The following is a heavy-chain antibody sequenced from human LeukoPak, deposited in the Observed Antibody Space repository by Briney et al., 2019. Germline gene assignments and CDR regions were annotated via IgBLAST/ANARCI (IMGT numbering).Heavy chain of an antibody. D-gene: IGHD3-22*01. CDR2: ISGSGSST. J-gene: IGHJ4*02. CDR1: GFTFSSYA. Sequence: GGSLRLSCAASGFTFSSYAMSWVRQAPGKGLEWVSAISGSGSSTYYADSVKGRFTISRDNSKNTLYLQMNSLRAEDTAVYYCAKTGSGYYFALTFFDYWGQGTLVTVSS. V-gene: IGHV3-23*01. CDR3: AKTGSGYYFALTFFDY.